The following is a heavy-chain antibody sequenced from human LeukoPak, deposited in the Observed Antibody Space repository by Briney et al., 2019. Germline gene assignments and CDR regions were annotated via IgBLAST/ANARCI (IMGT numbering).Heavy chain of an antibody. V-gene: IGHV3-21*01. Sequence: GGSLRLSCEASGFTFSYYSMNWVRQAPGRGLEWVSCISSSSSLIFYSDSVRGRFTISRDNAKNLLYLHMNSLRVEDTAVYYCAKVDRGDYSSSPVPYYNYYMNVWGKGTTVTVPS. D-gene: IGHD6-13*01. CDR1: GFTFSYYS. CDR2: ISSSSSLI. J-gene: IGHJ6*03. CDR3: AKVDRGDYSSSPVPYYNYYMNV.